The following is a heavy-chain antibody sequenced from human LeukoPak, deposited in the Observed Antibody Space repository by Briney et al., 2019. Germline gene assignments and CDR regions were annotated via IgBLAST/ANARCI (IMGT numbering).Heavy chain of an antibody. CDR3: ARVGRLSSGWYDY. J-gene: IGHJ4*02. Sequence: HPGRSLRLSCAASGFTFSSYGMHWVRQAPGKGLEWVAVISYDGSNKYYADSVKGRFTISRDNAKNSLYLQMNSLRAEDTAVYYCARVGRLSSGWYDYWGQGTLVTVSS. D-gene: IGHD6-19*01. CDR1: GFTFSSYG. CDR2: ISYDGSNK. V-gene: IGHV3-30*03.